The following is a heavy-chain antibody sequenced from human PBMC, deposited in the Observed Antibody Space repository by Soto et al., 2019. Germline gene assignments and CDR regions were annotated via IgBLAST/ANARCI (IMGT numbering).Heavy chain of an antibody. D-gene: IGHD2-2*02. V-gene: IGHV3-11*01. CDR1: CVTSWDYG. J-gene: IGHJ3*02. CDR3: VREGRSSTSCNTGCAFDI. CDR2: ISRSGNTM. Sequence: GGSLRLSCEVSCVTSWDYGMSWIRQAPGKGLEWVSYISRSGNTMYYGDYVKGRFTISRDNAENSVFLQMISLRAEDTAVYYCVREGRSSTSCNTGCAFDIWGQGTMVTVSS.